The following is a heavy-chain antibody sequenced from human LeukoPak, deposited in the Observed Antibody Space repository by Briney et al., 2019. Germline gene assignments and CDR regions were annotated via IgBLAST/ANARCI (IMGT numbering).Heavy chain of an antibody. CDR3: ARRCSSTSCYRIGDYNWFDP. J-gene: IGHJ5*02. CDR2: INHSGST. D-gene: IGHD2-2*01. Sequence: SETLSLTSAVYGGSFSGYYWSWIRQPPGKGLEWIGEINHSGSTNYNPSLKSRVTISVDTSKNQFSLKLSSVTAADTAVYYCARRCSSTSCYRIGDYNWFDPWGQGTLVTVSS. V-gene: IGHV4-34*01. CDR1: GGSFSGYY.